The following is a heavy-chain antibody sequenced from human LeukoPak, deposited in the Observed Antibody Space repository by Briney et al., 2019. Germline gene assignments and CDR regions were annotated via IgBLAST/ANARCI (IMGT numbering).Heavy chain of an antibody. J-gene: IGHJ4*02. V-gene: IGHV3-23*01. Sequence: PGRSLRLPCEASGFTFSNYAMSWVRQAPGKGLEWVSSIRARGGSTYYADSVRGRLTISRDSSKNTLYLQMTSLWAEDTAVYYCAMSRYTNHPIDDWGQGTLVTVSS. CDR2: IRARGGST. D-gene: IGHD4-11*01. CDR3: AMSRYTNHPIDD. CDR1: GFTFSNYA.